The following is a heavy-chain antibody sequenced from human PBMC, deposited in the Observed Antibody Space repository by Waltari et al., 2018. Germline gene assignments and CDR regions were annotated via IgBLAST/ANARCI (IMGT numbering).Heavy chain of an antibody. J-gene: IGHJ5*02. Sequence: QLQLQESGPGLVKPSGTLSLSCAVSGASVSRAYWWSWVGQSPQKGLEWIGQVHGRGRSNYSPSFASRVTVSLDTSNNEFSLKFTSATAADTAMYYCARDRGRGLYLDTWGPGTLVTVSP. D-gene: IGHD2-15*01. CDR2: VHGRGRS. V-gene: IGHV4-4*02. CDR3: ARDRGRGLYLDT. CDR1: GASVSRAYW.